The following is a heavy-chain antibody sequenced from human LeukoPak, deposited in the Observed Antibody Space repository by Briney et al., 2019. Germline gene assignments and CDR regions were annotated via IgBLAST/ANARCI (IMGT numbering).Heavy chain of an antibody. Sequence: PSETLSLTCTVSGGSISSYYWSWIRQPPRKGLEWIGYIHYTGSTNYNPSLKSRVTISVDTSKNQVSLKLRAVTAADTAVYYCARVEEGYGSGRRENYYYYYMDVWGKGTTVTISS. V-gene: IGHV4-59*01. CDR3: ARVEEGYGSGRRENYYYYYMDV. CDR2: IHYTGST. CDR1: GGSISSYY. J-gene: IGHJ6*03. D-gene: IGHD3-10*01.